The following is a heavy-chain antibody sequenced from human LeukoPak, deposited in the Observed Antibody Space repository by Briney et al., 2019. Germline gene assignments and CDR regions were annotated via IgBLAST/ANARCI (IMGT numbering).Heavy chain of an antibody. CDR2: IYHSGST. J-gene: IGHJ4*02. V-gene: IGHV4-30-2*01. Sequence: PSETLSLTCTVSGGSISSGGYYWSWIRQPPGKGLEWIGYIYHSGSTYYNPSLKSRVTMSVDTSKNQFSLKLSSVTAADTAVYYCARGRSVPYYFDYWGQGTLVTVSS. CDR3: ARGRSVPYYFDY. CDR1: GGSISSGGYY.